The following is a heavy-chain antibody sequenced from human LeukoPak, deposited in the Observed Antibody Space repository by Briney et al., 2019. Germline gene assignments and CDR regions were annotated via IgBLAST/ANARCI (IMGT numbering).Heavy chain of an antibody. Sequence: GGSLRLSCAASGFTFSSYGMHWVRQAPGKGLEWVAVISYDGSNKYYADSVKGRFTISRDNSKNTLYLQMNSLRAEDTAVYYCARDPFAEYSSSPALDDYWGQGTLVTVSS. D-gene: IGHD6-6*01. J-gene: IGHJ4*02. CDR3: ARDPFAEYSSSPALDDY. CDR2: ISYDGSNK. CDR1: GFTFSSYG. V-gene: IGHV3-30*03.